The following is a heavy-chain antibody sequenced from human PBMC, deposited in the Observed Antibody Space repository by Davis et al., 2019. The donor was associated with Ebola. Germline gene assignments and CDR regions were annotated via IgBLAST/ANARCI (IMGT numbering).Heavy chain of an antibody. J-gene: IGHJ4*02. CDR1: GFTFRHYG. Sequence: PGGSLRLSCAASGFTFRHYGMHWVRQAPNKGLEWLALIAFDGSDKYYADSVKGRFIVSRDNAKNTLYLQMISLRVEDTAVYYCARDMGGNHYDTSLDYWGQGTLVTVSS. D-gene: IGHD3-22*01. V-gene: IGHV3-30*03. CDR3: ARDMGGNHYDTSLDY. CDR2: IAFDGSDK.